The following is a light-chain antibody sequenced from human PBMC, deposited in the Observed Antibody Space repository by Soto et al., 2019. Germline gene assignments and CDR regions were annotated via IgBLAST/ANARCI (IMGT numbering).Light chain of an antibody. Sequence: EIVLTQSPGTLSLSPGDRVTLSCGASQSVSSTYLAWNQQTPGQAPRLLIYDTSSRATGIPDRFSGSGSGTDFTLTITRLEPEDFAVFYCQQYGTSEIIFGQGTRLEI. CDR2: DTS. J-gene: IGKJ5*01. CDR3: QQYGTSEII. CDR1: QSVSSTY. V-gene: IGKV3-20*01.